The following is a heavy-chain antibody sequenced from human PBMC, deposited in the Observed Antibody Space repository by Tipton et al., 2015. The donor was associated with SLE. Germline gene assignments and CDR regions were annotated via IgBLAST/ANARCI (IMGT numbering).Heavy chain of an antibody. D-gene: IGHD3-22*01. CDR2: ISGSGGST. J-gene: IGHJ3*02. CDR1: GFAFSSYA. V-gene: IGHV3-23*01. Sequence: SLRLSCAASGFAFSSYAMSWVRQAPGKGLEWVSAISGSGGSTYYADSVKGRFTISRDNSKNTLYLQMNSLRAEDTAVYYCAKELTMIVVVIDAFDIWGQGKMVAVSS. CDR3: AKELTMIVVVIDAFDI.